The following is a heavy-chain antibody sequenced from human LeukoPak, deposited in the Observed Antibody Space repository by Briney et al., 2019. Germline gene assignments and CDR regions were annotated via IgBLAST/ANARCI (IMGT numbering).Heavy chain of an antibody. CDR2: ISAYNGNT. CDR3: ARGDGVVDTAMATEDY. D-gene: IGHD5-18*01. J-gene: IGHJ4*02. Sequence: ASVKVSCKASGCTFTSYGISWVRQAPGQGLEWMGLISAYNGNTNYAQKLQGRVTMTTDTSTSTAYMELRSLRSDDTAVYYCARGDGVVDTAMATEDYWGQGTLVTVSS. V-gene: IGHV1-18*01. CDR1: GCTFTSYG.